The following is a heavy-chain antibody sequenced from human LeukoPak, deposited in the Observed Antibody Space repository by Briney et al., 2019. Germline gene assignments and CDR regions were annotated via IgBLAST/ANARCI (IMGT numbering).Heavy chain of an antibody. CDR1: GYTFTGYY. V-gene: IGHV1-18*04. Sequence: ASVKVSCKASGYTFTGYYMHWVRQAPGQGLEWMGWISAYNGNTNYAQKLQGRVTMTTDTSTSTAYMELRSLRSDDTAVYYCARVTYYYDSSGYGLYYFDYWGQGTLVTVSS. J-gene: IGHJ4*02. CDR3: ARVTYYYDSSGYGLYYFDY. CDR2: ISAYNGNT. D-gene: IGHD3-22*01.